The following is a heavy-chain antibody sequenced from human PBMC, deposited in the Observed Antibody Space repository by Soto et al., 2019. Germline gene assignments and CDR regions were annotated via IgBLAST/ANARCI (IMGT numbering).Heavy chain of an antibody. D-gene: IGHD2-21*01. CDR2: IYYSGST. CDR1: GGSSGGGGCY. CDR3: ARSVVS. V-gene: IGHV4-31*03. J-gene: IGHJ5*02. Sequence: SQTLSLSCTVAGGSSGGGGCYWTWIRQHPGKGLEWIGYIYYSGSTYYNPSLKSRVTISVDTSKNHFSLKLSSVTAAETAVYYCARSVVSWGQGTLVTVSS.